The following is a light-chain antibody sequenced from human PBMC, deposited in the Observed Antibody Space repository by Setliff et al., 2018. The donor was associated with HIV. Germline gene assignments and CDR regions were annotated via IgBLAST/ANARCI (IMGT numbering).Light chain of an antibody. CDR2: EIT. Sequence: QSALTQPPPVSGSPGQSVTISCTGTSSDIGTYNSISWYQQTPGTAPKLIIYEITARPSGVPDRFSGSKSGNTASLTISGLQVEDEADYFCSSLISSTSYVFGTGTKVPS. CDR3: SSLISSTSYV. V-gene: IGLV2-18*02. J-gene: IGLJ1*01. CDR1: SSDIGTYNS.